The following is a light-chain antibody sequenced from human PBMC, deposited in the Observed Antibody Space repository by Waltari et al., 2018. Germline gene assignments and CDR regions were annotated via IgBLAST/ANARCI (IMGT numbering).Light chain of an antibody. J-gene: IGLJ1*01. CDR2: DVS. CDR1: RSDVGTHNY. CDR3: NSYTNSGTYV. Sequence: QSALTQPASVSGSPGQSITISCTGTRSDVGTHNYVSWYQQRPGQAPDLIIFDVSNRPSGVSIRFSSSKSGNTASLTISGLQAEDEADYYCNSYTNSGTYVFGSGTKVTVL. V-gene: IGLV2-14*03.